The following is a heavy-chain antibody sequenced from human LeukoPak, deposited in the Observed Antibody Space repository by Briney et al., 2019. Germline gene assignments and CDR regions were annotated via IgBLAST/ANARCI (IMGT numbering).Heavy chain of an antibody. D-gene: IGHD5-12*01. Sequence: PSETLSLTCTVSGGSISSSSYYWGWIRQPPGKGLEWIGSIYYSGSTYYNPSLKSRVTISVDTSKNQFSLKLSSVTAADTAVYYCARDGGYSGYDYRYSSGRKSFDYWGQGTLVTVSS. CDR3: ARDGGYSGYDYRYSSGRKSFDY. J-gene: IGHJ4*02. V-gene: IGHV4-39*07. CDR1: GGSISSSSYY. CDR2: IYYSGST.